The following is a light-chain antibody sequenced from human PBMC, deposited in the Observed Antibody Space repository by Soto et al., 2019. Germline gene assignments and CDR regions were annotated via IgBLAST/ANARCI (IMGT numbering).Light chain of an antibody. Sequence: EVVMAQSPGTLSVSPGERATLSCRASQSVSSNLAWYQQKPGPAPRLLIYGASTRATGIPARFSGSGSGTEFTLTISSLQSEDFAVYYCQQRDNWPTFGRGTKVDIK. CDR2: GAS. J-gene: IGKJ1*01. CDR3: QQRDNWPT. V-gene: IGKV3-15*01. CDR1: QSVSSN.